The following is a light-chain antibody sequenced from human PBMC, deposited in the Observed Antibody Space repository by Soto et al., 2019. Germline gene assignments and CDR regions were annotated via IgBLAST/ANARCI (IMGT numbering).Light chain of an antibody. J-gene: IGKJ1*01. V-gene: IGKV3-15*01. CDR1: QSVSSN. CDR2: GSS. CDR3: QQYNNWPVT. Sequence: EILITQSPATLSVSPGERATLSCRASQSVSSNLAWYQQKPGQPPMLLIYGSSPRATAIPARFSGSGSGTEFTLTISRLQSEDFEVYYCQQYNNWPVTFGQGTKVDI.